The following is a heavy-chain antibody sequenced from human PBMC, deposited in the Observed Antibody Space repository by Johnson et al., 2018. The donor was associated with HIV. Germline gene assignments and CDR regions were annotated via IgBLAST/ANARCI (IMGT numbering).Heavy chain of an antibody. Sequence: VQLVESGGGVVQPGGSLRLSCAASGFTFSSYAMHWVRQAPGKGLEWVAVISYDGNNKYYADSVKGRFTISRDNSKNTLYLQMNSLRAEDTAVYYCARGKSGYSSGWADAFDIWGQGTMVTVSS. CDR2: ISYDGNNK. J-gene: IGHJ3*02. CDR3: ARGKSGYSSGWADAFDI. V-gene: IGHV3-30-3*01. D-gene: IGHD6-19*01. CDR1: GFTFSSYA.